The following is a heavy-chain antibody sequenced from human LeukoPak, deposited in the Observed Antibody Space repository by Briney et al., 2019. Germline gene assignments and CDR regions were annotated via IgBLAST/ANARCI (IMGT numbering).Heavy chain of an antibody. CDR3: ARLRTIVVVVAAGYFDY. Sequence: PGGSLRLSCAASGFTFSSYAMSWVRQAPGKGLEWVSDISGSGGSTYYADSVEGRFTISRDNSKNTLYLQMNSLRAEDTAVYYCARLRTIVVVVAAGYFDYWGQGTLVTVSS. CDR2: ISGSGGST. J-gene: IGHJ4*02. D-gene: IGHD2-15*01. CDR1: GFTFSSYA. V-gene: IGHV3-23*01.